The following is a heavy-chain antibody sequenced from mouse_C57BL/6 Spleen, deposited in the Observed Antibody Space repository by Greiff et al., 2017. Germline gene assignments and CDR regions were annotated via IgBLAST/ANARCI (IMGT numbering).Heavy chain of an antibody. CDR3: ARPRYYDYAWFAY. Sequence: EVQLQQSGPELVKPGASVKISCKASGYTFTDYYMNWVKQSHGKSLEWIGDINPNNGGTSYNQKFKGKATLTVDKSSSTAYMELRSLTSEDSAVYYCARPRYYDYAWFAYWGQGTLVTVSA. J-gene: IGHJ3*01. CDR1: GYTFTDYY. CDR2: INPNNGGT. V-gene: IGHV1-26*01. D-gene: IGHD2-4*01.